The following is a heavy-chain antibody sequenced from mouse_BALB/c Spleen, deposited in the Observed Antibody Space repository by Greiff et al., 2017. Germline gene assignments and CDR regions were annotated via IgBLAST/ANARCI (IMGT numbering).Heavy chain of an antibody. CDR1: GFTFSSFG. D-gene: IGHD1-1*01. V-gene: IGHV5-17*02. J-gene: IGHJ3*01. Sequence: EVQVVESGGGLVQPGGSRKLSCAASGFTFSSFGMHWVRQAPEKGLEWVAYISSGSSSIYYADTVKGRFTISRDNPKNTLFLQMNSLRSEDTAMYYCARSRTVSLRTTVEYWGQGTLVTVSA. CDR2: ISSGSSSI. CDR3: ARSRTVSLRTTVEY.